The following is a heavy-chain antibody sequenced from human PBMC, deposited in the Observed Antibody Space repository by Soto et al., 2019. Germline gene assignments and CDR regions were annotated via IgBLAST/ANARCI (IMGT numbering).Heavy chain of an antibody. D-gene: IGHD3-10*01. CDR1: GYTLTELS. V-gene: IGHV1-24*01. CDR2: FDPEDGET. Sequence: GASVKVSCKVSGYTLTELSMHWVRQAPGKGLEWMGGFDPEDGETIYAQKFQGRVTMTEDTSTDTAYMELSSLRSEDTAVYYCATVWPNYYGSGSLGYWGQGTLVTVS. J-gene: IGHJ4*02. CDR3: ATVWPNYYGSGSLGY.